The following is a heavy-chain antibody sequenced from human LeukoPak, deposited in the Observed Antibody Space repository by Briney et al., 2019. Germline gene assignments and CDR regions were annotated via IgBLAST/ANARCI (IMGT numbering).Heavy chain of an antibody. CDR3: VRDGATRLEFDY. V-gene: IGHV3-21*01. CDR2: ISAGSTYI. Sequence: GGSLRLSCAASRFTFNNYSMNWVRQAPGKGLEWVSSISAGSTYIHYADSVKGRFTISRDNARNSLFMRMNSLRAEDTAVYYCVRDGATRLEFDYWGQGTLVTVSS. D-gene: IGHD4/OR15-4a*01. J-gene: IGHJ4*02. CDR1: RFTFNNYS.